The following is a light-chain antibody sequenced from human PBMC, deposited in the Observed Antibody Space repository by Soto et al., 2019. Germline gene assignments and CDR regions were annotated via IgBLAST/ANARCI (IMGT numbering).Light chain of an antibody. CDR2: GAS. Sequence: EIVLTQSPGTLSLSPGERATLSCRASQSISSSYLTWYQHKPGQAPRLLIYGASSRATGISDRFSGSGSGTDFTLTISRLEPEDFAVYYCQQYGSSSYTFGQGTQLEIK. J-gene: IGKJ2*01. CDR1: QSISSSY. V-gene: IGKV3-20*01. CDR3: QQYGSSSYT.